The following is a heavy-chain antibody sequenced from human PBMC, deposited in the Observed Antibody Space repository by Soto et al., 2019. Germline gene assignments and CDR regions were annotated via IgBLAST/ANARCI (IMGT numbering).Heavy chain of an antibody. V-gene: IGHV1-2*02. D-gene: IGHD3-10*01. J-gene: IGHJ6*02. CDR3: ARDGQYYGSGKDGMEV. Sequence: ASVKVSCKASGYTFTGYYMHWVGQAPGQGLEWMGWINPNSGGTNYAQKFRGRVTMTRDTSISTAYMELSRLRSDDTAVYYCARDGQYYGSGKDGMEVWGQGTTVTVSS. CDR1: GYTFTGYY. CDR2: INPNSGGT.